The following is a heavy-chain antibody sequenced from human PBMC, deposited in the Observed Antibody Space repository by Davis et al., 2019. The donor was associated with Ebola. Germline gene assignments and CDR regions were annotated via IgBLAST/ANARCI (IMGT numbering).Heavy chain of an antibody. V-gene: IGHV1-3*01. D-gene: IGHD1-7*01. CDR2: INAGNGNT. CDR1: GYTFTSYA. CDR3: ARTANWNYDLDY. J-gene: IGHJ4*02. Sequence: AASVKVSCKASGYTFTSYAMHWVRQAPGQRLEWMGWINAGNGNTKYPQKFQGRVTITRDTSASTAYMELSSLRSEDTAVYYCARTANWNYDLDYWGQGTLVTVSS.